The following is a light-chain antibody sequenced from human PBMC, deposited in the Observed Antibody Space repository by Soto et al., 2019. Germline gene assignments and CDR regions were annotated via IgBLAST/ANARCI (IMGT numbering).Light chain of an antibody. Sequence: DIHITHSPSTLSASVGDRITITCRASDSISNWLAWYQQKPGKAPKLLIYKASNLESGVPSRFSGSGSGTEFTLTISNLQPDDSATYYCQQYMWTFGQGTKVDIK. V-gene: IGKV1-5*03. J-gene: IGKJ1*01. CDR3: QQYMWT. CDR2: KAS. CDR1: DSISNW.